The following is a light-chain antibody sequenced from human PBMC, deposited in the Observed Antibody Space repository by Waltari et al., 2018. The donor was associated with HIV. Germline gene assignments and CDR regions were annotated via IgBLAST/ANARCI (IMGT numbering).Light chain of an antibody. J-gene: IGLJ3*02. V-gene: IGLV3-1*01. CDR1: KLGEKY. Sequence: SYEVTQPPSLSVSPGQTASIPCSGDKLGEKYACWYQQKPGQSPILVTYADTKRPPGIPERFSASNSGNTATLTITGTQAMDEADYYCQAWDSTTRVFGGGTKLTVL. CDR3: QAWDSTTRV. CDR2: ADT.